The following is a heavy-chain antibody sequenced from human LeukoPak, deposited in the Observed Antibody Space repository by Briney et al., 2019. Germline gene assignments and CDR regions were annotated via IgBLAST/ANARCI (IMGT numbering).Heavy chain of an antibody. V-gene: IGHV1-24*01. CDR3: ARINPSNIVVVPAASDYMDV. CDR1: GYTLTELS. J-gene: IGHJ6*03. CDR2: FDPEDGET. D-gene: IGHD2-2*01. Sequence: ASVKVSCKVSGYTLTELSMHWVRQAPGKGLEWMGGFDPEDGETIYAQKFQGRVTMTEDTSTDTAYMELSSLRSEDTAVYYCARINPSNIVVVPAASDYMDVWGKGTTVTISS.